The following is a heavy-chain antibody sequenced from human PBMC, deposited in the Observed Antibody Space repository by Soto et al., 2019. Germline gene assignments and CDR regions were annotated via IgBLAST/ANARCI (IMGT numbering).Heavy chain of an antibody. Sequence: PSETLSLTCTFSGGSFSSISNHYCSWIRQPPGKGLEWIGYISYSGSTSYNPSLKSRLIISVDTSQNQVSLKLASVTAADTAVYYCGTDCYPLDVWGQGTTVTVSS. CDR3: GTDCYPLDV. D-gene: IGHD2-21*02. V-gene: IGHV4-59*08. CDR2: ISYSGST. CDR1: GGSFSSISNHY. J-gene: IGHJ6*02.